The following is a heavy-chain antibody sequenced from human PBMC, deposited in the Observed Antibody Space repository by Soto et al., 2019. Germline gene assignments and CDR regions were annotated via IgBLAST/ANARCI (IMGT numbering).Heavy chain of an antibody. J-gene: IGHJ6*02. CDR1: GGTFSSYA. CDR3: ARDGGYSYGSYYYYCYGMDV. D-gene: IGHD5-18*01. V-gene: IGHV1-69*12. Sequence: QVQLVQSGAEVKKPGSSVKVSCKASGGTFSSYAISWVRQAPGQGLEWMGGIIPIFGTANYAQKFQGRVTITADESTSTAYMELSSLRSEDTAVYYCARDGGYSYGSYYYYCYGMDVWGQGTTVTVSS. CDR2: IIPIFGTA.